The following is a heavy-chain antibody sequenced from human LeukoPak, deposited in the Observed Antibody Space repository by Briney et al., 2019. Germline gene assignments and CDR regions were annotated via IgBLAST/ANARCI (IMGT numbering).Heavy chain of an antibody. J-gene: IGHJ6*03. CDR3: ARDPDDMLTGYYYYYYMDV. D-gene: IGHD3-9*01. CDR1: GFTFSDSY. V-gene: IGHV3-11*04. CDR2: ISSSSSTI. Sequence: KPGGSLRLSCAASGFTFSDSYMSWIRQAPGKGLEWVSYISSSSSTIYYADSVKGRFTISRDNAKNSLYLQMNSLRAEDTAVYYCARDPDDMLTGYYYYYYMDVWGKGTTVTVSS.